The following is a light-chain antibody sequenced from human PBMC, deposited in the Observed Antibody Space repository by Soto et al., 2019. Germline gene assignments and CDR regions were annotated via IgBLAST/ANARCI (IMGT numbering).Light chain of an antibody. V-gene: IGKV1-5*01. CDR1: QSISSW. Sequence: DIEMTQAPSTPSASVGDRVTITCRASQSISSWLAWYQQKPGKAPTLLIYDASSLESGVPSRFSGRGSGTKFTLPIISFQPEDFATYYTQQINTFLWNFGKG. CDR2: DAS. J-gene: IGKJ5*01. CDR3: QQINTFLWN.